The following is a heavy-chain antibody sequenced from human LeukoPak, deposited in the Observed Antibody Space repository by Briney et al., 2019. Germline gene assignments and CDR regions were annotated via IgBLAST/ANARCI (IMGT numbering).Heavy chain of an antibody. CDR3: LRGDRRDY. CDR1: GFTFSSYA. V-gene: IGHV3-23*01. CDR2: ISGSGGRGGST. J-gene: IGHJ4*02. Sequence: GGSLRLSCAASGFTFSSYAMSWVRQAPGKGLEWVSGISGSGGRGGSTYYAGSVKGRFTISRDNLKNVLYLQMNSLRVEDTAVYYCLRGDRRDYWGQGTLVTVSS.